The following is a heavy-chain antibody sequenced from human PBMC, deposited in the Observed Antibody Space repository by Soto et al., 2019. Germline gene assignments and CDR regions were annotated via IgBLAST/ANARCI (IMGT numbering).Heavy chain of an antibody. CDR3: ARVGLGCLRWFDP. CDR2: IFQSGST. CDR1: GGSISSAAYC. V-gene: IGHV4-30-2*01. D-gene: IGHD3-16*01. Sequence: QLQLQESGSGLVKPSETLSLTCAVSGGSISSAAYCWTWIRQPPGKGLAWIGYIFQSGSTYYNPSLKSRVTMSLDRSKNQFSLKLSSVTASDTAVYYCARVGLGCLRWFDPWGQGTLVTVSS. J-gene: IGHJ5*02.